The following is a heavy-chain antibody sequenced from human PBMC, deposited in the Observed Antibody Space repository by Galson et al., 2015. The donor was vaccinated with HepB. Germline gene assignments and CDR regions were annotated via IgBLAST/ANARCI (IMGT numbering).Heavy chain of an antibody. J-gene: IGHJ6*02. CDR2: ISAYNGNT. CDR3: ARDDYGDYEAYYYYYGMDV. V-gene: IGHV1-18*01. CDR1: GYTFTSYG. Sequence: SVKVSCKASGYTFTSYGISWVRQAPGQGLEWMGWISAYNGNTNYAQKLQGRVTMTTDTSTSTAYMELRSLRSDDTAVYYCARDDYGDYEAYYYYYGMDVWGQGTTVTVSS. D-gene: IGHD4-17*01.